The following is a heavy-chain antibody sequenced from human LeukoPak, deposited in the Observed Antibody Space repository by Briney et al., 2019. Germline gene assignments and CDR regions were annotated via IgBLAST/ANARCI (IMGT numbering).Heavy chain of an antibody. CDR3: ARRLAARFGQANYYYYYMDV. D-gene: IGHD6-6*01. CDR2: IYPGDSDT. J-gene: IGHJ6*03. Sequence: GESLKISCKGSGYTFTNYWIGWVRQMPGKGLEWMGIIYPGDSDTRYSPSFQGQVTISADKSISTAYLQWSSLKASDTAMYYCARRLAARFGQANYYYYYMDVWGKGTTVTVSS. V-gene: IGHV5-51*01. CDR1: GYTFTNYW.